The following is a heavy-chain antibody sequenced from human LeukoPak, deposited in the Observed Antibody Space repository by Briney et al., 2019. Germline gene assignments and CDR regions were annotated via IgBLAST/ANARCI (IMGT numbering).Heavy chain of an antibody. CDR3: ARVSGFYYYGSGTANYYYGMDV. J-gene: IGHJ6*02. Sequence: PSETLSLTCAVYGGSFSGYYWSRIRQPPGKGLEWIGEINHSGSTNYNPSLKSRVTISVDTSKNQFSLKLSSVTAADTAVYYCARVSGFYYYGSGTANYYYGMDVWGQGTTVTVSS. V-gene: IGHV4-34*01. CDR1: GGSFSGYY. D-gene: IGHD3-10*01. CDR2: INHSGST.